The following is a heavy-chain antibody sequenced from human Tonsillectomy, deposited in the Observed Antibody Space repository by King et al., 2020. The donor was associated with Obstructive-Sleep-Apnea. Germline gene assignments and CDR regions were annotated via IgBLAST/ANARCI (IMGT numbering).Heavy chain of an antibody. J-gene: IGHJ6*01. CDR1: GFTFSSYG. CDR3: ARGXGDGSGXGXXGXXV. CDR2: IRYDGSNK. V-gene: IGHV3-33*01. Sequence: QLVESGGGVVQPGRSLRLSCAASGFTFSSYGMHWVRQAPGKGLEWVAVIRYDGSNKYYADSVKGRFTISRDNSKNTLYLQMNSLRAEDTAVYYCARGXGDGSGXGXXGXXVWXXXTTVTVSS. D-gene: IGHD3-10*01.